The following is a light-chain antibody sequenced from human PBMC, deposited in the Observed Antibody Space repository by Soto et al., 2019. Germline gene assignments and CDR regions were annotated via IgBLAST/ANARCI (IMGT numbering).Light chain of an antibody. J-gene: IGKJ2*01. CDR1: QSIGNH. V-gene: IGKV1-39*01. CDR3: QQSYNTPYT. Sequence: DIQMTQSPSSLSAYIGDRVTTTCRASQSIGNHLNWYQQKPGKAPNHLIYAASFLRSGVPSRFSGSGSGTDFTLTISSLQPEDSATYYCQQSYNTPYTFGQGTKVDIK. CDR2: AAS.